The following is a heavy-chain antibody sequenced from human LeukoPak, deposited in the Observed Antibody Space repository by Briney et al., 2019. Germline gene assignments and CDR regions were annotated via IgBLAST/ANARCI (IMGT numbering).Heavy chain of an antibody. CDR1: GGTFSSYA. V-gene: IGHV1-69*05. CDR2: IIPIFGTA. Sequence: SVKVSCKASGGTFSSYAISWVRQAPGQGLEWRGGIIPIFGTAHYAQKFQGRVTISTDESTRTAYMELSSLRSEDTAVYYCARDSKTLTTEPGHFDYWGQGTLVSVSP. D-gene: IGHD4-17*01. J-gene: IGHJ4*02. CDR3: ARDSKTLTTEPGHFDY.